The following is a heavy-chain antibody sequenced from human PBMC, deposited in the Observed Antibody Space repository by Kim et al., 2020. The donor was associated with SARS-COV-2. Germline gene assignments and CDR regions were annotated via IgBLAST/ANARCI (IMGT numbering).Heavy chain of an antibody. J-gene: IGHJ5*02. CDR2: ISSSSSYT. D-gene: IGHD5-18*01. CDR3: ARGQWIHNWFDP. CDR1: GFTFSDYY. Sequence: GGSLRLSCAASGFTFSDYYMSWIRQAPGKGLEWVSYISSSSSYTNYADSVKGRFTISRHNAKNSLYLQMNSLRAEDTAVYYCARGQWIHNWFDPWGQGTLVTVSS. V-gene: IGHV3-11*06.